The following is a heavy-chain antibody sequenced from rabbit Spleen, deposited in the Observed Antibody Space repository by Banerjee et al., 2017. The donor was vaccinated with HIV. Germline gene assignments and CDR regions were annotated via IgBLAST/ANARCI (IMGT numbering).Heavy chain of an antibody. D-gene: IGHD6-1*01. J-gene: IGHJ4*01. V-gene: IGHV1S45*01. CDR3: GRRGASYAYATDL. Sequence: QEQLVESGGGLVQPEGSLALTCTASGFSFSSYYHMCWVRQVPGKGLEWIACIYTGSSGTTYYASWAKGRFTITKASSTTVTLQMTSLTGADTATYFCGRRGASYAYATDLWGQGTLVTVS. CDR2: IYTGSSGTT. CDR1: GFSFSSYYH.